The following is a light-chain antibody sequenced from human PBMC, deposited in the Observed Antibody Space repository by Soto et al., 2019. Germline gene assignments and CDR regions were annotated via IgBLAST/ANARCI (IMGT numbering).Light chain of an antibody. V-gene: IGKV1-5*03. CDR1: QTISSW. Sequence: DIQMTQSNSTLSGSVGDRVTITCRASQTISSWLAWYQQKPGKAPKLLIYKASTLKSGVPSRFSGSGSGTEFTLTISSLRAEDVAVYYCQQYYSTPRTFGQVTKVDIK. CDR2: KAS. CDR3: QQYYSTPRT. J-gene: IGKJ1*01.